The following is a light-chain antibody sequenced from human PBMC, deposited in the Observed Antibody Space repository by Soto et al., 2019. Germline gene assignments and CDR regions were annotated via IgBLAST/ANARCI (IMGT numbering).Light chain of an antibody. Sequence: IQMTQSPSTLSASVGDRVPITCRASQGLSGWLAWYKQKPGKAPNLLIYKTSSLESGVPSRFSGSGSGTEFTLTIRSLKPEDFATYYCLHYNSLYTFGQGTRLEIK. J-gene: IGKJ5*01. CDR2: KTS. CDR1: QGLSGW. CDR3: LHYNSLYT. V-gene: IGKV1-5*03.